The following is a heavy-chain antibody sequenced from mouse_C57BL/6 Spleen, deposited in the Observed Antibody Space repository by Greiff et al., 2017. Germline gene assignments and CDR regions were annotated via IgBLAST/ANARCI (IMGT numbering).Heavy chain of an antibody. CDR1: GFNIKDDY. CDR2: IDPENGDT. V-gene: IGHV14-4*01. J-gene: IGHJ3*01. D-gene: IGHD2-1*01. Sequence: VQLKESGAELVRPGASVKLSCTASGFNIKDDYMHWVKQRPEQGLEWIGWIDPENGDTEYASKFQGKATITADTSSNTAYLQLSSLTSEDTAVYYCTTSYGNLAWFAYWGQGTLVTVSA. CDR3: TTSYGNLAWFAY.